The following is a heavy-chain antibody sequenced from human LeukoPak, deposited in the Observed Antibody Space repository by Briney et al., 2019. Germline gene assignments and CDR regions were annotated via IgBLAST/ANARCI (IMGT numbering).Heavy chain of an antibody. CDR3: ARYSSGWYDWFDP. Sequence: PGGSLRLSCAASGFTFSSYSMNWVRQAPGKGLEWVSSISSSSSYTYYADSVKGRFTISRDNAKNSLYLQTNSLIAENTAVYYCARYSSGWYDWFDPWGQGTLFTVSS. J-gene: IGHJ5*02. V-gene: IGHV3-21*01. CDR2: ISSSSSYT. CDR1: GFTFSSYS. D-gene: IGHD6-19*01.